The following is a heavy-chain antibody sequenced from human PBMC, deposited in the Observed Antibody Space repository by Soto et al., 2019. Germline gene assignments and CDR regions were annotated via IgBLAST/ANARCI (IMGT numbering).Heavy chain of an antibody. D-gene: IGHD3-10*01. Sequence: VQLVESGGGLVKPGGSLRLSCAASGFTFSSYSMNWVRQAPGKGLEWVSSISSSSSYIYYADSVKGRFTISRDNAKNSLYLQMNSLRAEDTAVYYCARGEKDMVRGVPRNYWGQGTLVTVSS. V-gene: IGHV3-21*01. J-gene: IGHJ4*02. CDR3: ARGEKDMVRGVPRNY. CDR1: GFTFSSYS. CDR2: ISSSSSYI.